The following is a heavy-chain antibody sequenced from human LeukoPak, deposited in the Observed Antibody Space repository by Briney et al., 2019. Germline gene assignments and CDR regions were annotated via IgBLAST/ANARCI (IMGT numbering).Heavy chain of an antibody. CDR1: GFSFSSYW. Sequence: GGSLRLSSAASGFSFSSYWMSWVRQAPGKGLEWVANIKQDGSEKYYVDSVKGRFTISRDNSKNSLYLQMNSLRTEDTALYYCAKELTVAGILDWGQGTLVTVSS. CDR3: AKELTVAGILD. D-gene: IGHD6-19*01. J-gene: IGHJ4*02. V-gene: IGHV3-7*03. CDR2: IKQDGSEK.